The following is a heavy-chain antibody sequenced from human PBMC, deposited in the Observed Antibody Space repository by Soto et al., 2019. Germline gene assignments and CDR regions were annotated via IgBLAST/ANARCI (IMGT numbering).Heavy chain of an antibody. J-gene: IGHJ5*02. CDR1: GGSIITGDFS. CDR2: IYHEGST. Sequence: SETLSLTCAVSGGSIITGDFSWNWIRQPPGKGLEWVGYIYHEGSTYYNPSLKGRATISVDRSKNYFSLKLSSVTAADTGVYFCARGRSTSGYPNFDPWGQGTLVTVSA. CDR3: ARGRSTSGYPNFDP. V-gene: IGHV4-30-2*01. D-gene: IGHD3-22*01.